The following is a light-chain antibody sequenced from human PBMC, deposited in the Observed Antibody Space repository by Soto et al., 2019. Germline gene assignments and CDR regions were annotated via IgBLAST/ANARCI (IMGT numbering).Light chain of an antibody. CDR3: SSYAGRNTLI. J-gene: IGLJ2*01. V-gene: IGLV2-8*01. CDR1: SSDIGAYNV. Sequence: QSALTQPPSASGSPGQSVTVSCTGTSSDIGAYNVVSWYQQHPGKAPKLMIYEITKRPSGVPDRFSGSKSGNAASLTVSGLQAEDEADYYCSSYAGRNTLIFGGGTKVTVL. CDR2: EIT.